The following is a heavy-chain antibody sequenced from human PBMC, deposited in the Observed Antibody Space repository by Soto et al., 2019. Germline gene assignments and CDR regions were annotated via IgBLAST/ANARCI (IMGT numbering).Heavy chain of an antibody. V-gene: IGHV4-39*07. CDR2: IYYSGST. D-gene: IGHD3-22*01. CDR3: ARGYYYDTSGYYSAFDI. J-gene: IGHJ3*02. CDR1: GGSISSSSYY. Sequence: PSETLSLTCTVSGGSISSSSYYWGWIRQPPGKGLEWIGSIYYSGSTYYNPSLKSRVTISVDTSKNKFSLKLSPVTAADTAVYHCARGYYYDTSGYYSAFDIWGQGTMVT.